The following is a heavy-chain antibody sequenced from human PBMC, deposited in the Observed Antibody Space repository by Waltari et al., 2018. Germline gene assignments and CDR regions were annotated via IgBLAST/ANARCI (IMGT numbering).Heavy chain of an antibody. CDR2: LAPEDGQA. J-gene: IGHJ3*01. CDR1: GDTFTDNY. D-gene: IGHD3-10*01. CDR3: AAALGGGISASRPFHF. Sequence: EVQLLQSGAEVKKPGTPVKISCKVSGDTFTDNYIHWIQQAPGKGLQWMGLLAPEDGQAVYAEKFQGRVTMTADTSIHTAYMELTSLTSEDTAFYYCAAALGGGISASRPFHFWGQGTMITVSS. V-gene: IGHV1-69-2*01.